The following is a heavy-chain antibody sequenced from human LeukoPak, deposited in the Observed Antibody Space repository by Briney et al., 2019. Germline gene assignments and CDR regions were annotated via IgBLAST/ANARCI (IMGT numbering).Heavy chain of an antibody. CDR1: GWTFSSYG. CDR2: ISAYNGNT. J-gene: IGHJ5*02. CDR3: AREVVESFSRWFDP. D-gene: IGHD6-6*01. V-gene: IGHV1-18*01. Sequence: ASVTVSCKASGWTFSSYGIIWVRQAPGQGLEWMGGISAYNGNTIYAQKVQGRVTMTTDTSTSTAYMELRSLRSDDTAVYYCAREVVESFSRWFDPWGQGTLVTVSS.